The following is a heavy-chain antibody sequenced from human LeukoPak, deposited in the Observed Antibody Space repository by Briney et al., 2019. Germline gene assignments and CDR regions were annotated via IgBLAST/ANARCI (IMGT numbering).Heavy chain of an antibody. J-gene: IGHJ4*02. V-gene: IGHV3-30*02. CDR1: GFTFSSYG. CDR2: IQYDGSNK. Sequence: GGSLRLSCAASGFTFSSYGMHWVRQAPGKGLEWVAFIQYDGSNKYYADSVKGRFTISRDNSKNTLYLQMNSLRAEDTAVYYCATENWNLPSGQTDVDFDFWGQGTLVTVSS. D-gene: IGHD1-7*01. CDR3: ATENWNLPSGQTDVDFDF.